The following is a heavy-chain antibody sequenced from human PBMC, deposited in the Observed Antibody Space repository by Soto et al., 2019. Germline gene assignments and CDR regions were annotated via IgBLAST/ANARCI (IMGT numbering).Heavy chain of an antibody. CDR1: GYTFTSYY. V-gene: IGHV1-46*03. D-gene: IGHD3-3*01. J-gene: IGHJ3*02. CDR2: INPSGGST. Sequence: ASVKVSCKASGYTFTSYYMHWVRQAPGQGLEWMGIINPSGGSTSYAQKFQGRVTMTRDTSTSTVYMELSSLRSEDTAVYYCARDPSYYYFWSGSRGAFDIWGQGTMVTVSS. CDR3: ARDPSYYYFWSGSRGAFDI.